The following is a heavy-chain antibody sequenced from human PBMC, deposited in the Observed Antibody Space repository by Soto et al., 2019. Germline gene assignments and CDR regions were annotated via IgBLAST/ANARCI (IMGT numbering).Heavy chain of an antibody. J-gene: IGHJ6*02. Sequence: ASVKVSCKASGYTFTSYDINWVRQATGQGLEWMGWMNPNSGNTGYAQKFQGRVTMTRNTSKSTAYMELSSLRSEDTAVYYCARGQYYDFWSGYLNLYYYYGMDVWGQGTTVTVSS. V-gene: IGHV1-8*01. D-gene: IGHD3-3*01. CDR3: ARGQYYDFWSGYLNLYYYYGMDV. CDR2: MNPNSGNT. CDR1: GYTFTSYD.